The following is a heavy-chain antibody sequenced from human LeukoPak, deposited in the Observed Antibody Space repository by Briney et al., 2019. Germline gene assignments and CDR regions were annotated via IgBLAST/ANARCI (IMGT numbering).Heavy chain of an antibody. CDR2: ISFDGLHK. CDR1: GFTFSTYA. Sequence: PGRSLRLSCAASGFTFSTYALHWVRQAPGKGLEWVAVISFDGLHKHYADSVKGRFTISRDNSKNTLYLQMNSLRAEDTAVYYCARGGPAAGRFDYWGQGTLVTVSS. CDR3: ARGGPAAGRFDY. D-gene: IGHD6-13*01. J-gene: IGHJ4*02. V-gene: IGHV3-30*14.